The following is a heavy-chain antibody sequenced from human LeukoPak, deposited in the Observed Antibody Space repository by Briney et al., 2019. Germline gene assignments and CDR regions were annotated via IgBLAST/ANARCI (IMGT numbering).Heavy chain of an antibody. V-gene: IGHV4-39*01. CDR3: AILAPYFDY. Sequence: SETLSLTCTVSGGSISSSSYYWGWIRQPPGKGLEWIGSIYYSGSTYYNPSLKARVTISVDTSKNQSSLKLSSVTAADTAVYSCAILAPYFDYWGQGTLVTVSS. J-gene: IGHJ4*02. CDR1: GGSISSSSYY. CDR2: IYYSGST.